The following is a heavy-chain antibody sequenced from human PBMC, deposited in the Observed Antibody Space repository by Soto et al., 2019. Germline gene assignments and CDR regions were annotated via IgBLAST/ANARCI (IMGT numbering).Heavy chain of an antibody. CDR3: ARGRPERGTDV. CDR2: IIPVFGTA. Sequence: QVQLVQSGAEVKKPGSSVKVSCKASGGTFSSSAISWVRQAPGQGLEWMGAIIPVFGTAHYAQKFQGRVTITADKPTSTAYMELSRLRSADTAVYYCARGRPERGTDVWGQGTTVTVSS. J-gene: IGHJ6*02. D-gene: IGHD6-25*01. CDR1: GGTFSSSA. V-gene: IGHV1-69*06.